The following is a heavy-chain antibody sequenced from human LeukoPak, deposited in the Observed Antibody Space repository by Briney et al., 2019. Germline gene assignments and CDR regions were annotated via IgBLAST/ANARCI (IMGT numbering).Heavy chain of an antibody. CDR2: ITGSGSDT. D-gene: IGHD1-1*01. CDR1: GLTFSSYA. J-gene: IGHJ4*02. CDR3: AKRYSNSFDY. V-gene: IGHV3-23*01. Sequence: PGGSLRLSCAASGLTFSSYAMSWVRRAPGKGLEWVSTITGSGSDTYYADAVKGRFTISRDNSKNTLYLQINSLRADDTAVYYCAKRYSNSFDYWGQGTLVTVSS.